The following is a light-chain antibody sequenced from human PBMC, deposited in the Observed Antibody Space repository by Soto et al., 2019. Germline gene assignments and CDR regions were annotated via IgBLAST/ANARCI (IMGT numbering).Light chain of an antibody. V-gene: IGKV1-5*03. J-gene: IGKJ1*01. CDR1: QSIRSW. Sequence: DIQMTQSPSTLSASVGDRVTITCRASQSIRSWLAWYQQKPGTAPNLLIYKASTLHSGVPSRFSGSGSGTEITLTVSSLQPDDSASYYCQQYSDNWTFGQGTNVEIK. CDR3: QQYSDNWT. CDR2: KAS.